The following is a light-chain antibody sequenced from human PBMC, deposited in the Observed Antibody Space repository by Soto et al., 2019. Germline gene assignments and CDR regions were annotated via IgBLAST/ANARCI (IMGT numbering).Light chain of an antibody. Sequence: QSLLSQPTSASGTPGQRVTMSCSGSSSNIGSNSVYWYQQLPGTAPKLLIYNNKHRPAGVPDRFSGSKSGTSGSLAISGLRSEDEADYFCAAWDGSLSGRFVFGTGTKVTV. CDR1: SSNIGSNS. V-gene: IGLV1-47*02. J-gene: IGLJ1*01. CDR2: NNK. CDR3: AAWDGSLSGRFV.